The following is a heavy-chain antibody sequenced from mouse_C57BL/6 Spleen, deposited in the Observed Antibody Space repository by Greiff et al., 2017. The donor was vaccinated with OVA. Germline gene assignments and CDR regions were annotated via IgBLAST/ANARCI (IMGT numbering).Heavy chain of an antibody. J-gene: IGHJ4*01. D-gene: IGHD1-1*01. Sequence: VQLQESGAELVRPGASVKLSCKASGYTFTDYYINWVKQRPGQGLEWIARIYPGSGNTYYNEKFKGKATLTAEKSSSTAYMQLSSLTSEDSAVYFCAREGYYGSSLYAMDYWGQGTSVTVSS. CDR2: IYPGSGNT. V-gene: IGHV1-76*01. CDR1: GYTFTDYY. CDR3: AREGYYGSSLYAMDY.